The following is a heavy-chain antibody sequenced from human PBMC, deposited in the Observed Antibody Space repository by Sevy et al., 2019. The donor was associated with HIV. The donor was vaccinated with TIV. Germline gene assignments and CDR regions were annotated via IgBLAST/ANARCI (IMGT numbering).Heavy chain of an antibody. CDR3: ARETAYYDILTGYYRGGAYFDY. CDR2: ISSSSSYI. J-gene: IGHJ4*02. Sequence: GGSLRLSCAASGFTFSSYSMNWVRQAPGKGLERVSSISSSSSYIYYADSVKGRFTISRDNAKNSLYLQMNSLRAEDTAVYYCARETAYYDILTGYYRGGAYFDYWGQGTLVTVSS. CDR1: GFTFSSYS. V-gene: IGHV3-21*01. D-gene: IGHD3-9*01.